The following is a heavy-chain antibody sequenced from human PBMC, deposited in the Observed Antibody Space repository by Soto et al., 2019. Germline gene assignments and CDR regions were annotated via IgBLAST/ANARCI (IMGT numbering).Heavy chain of an antibody. D-gene: IGHD3-10*01. CDR3: ARAHTVRGVISMYHGMDV. J-gene: IGHJ6*02. Sequence: SGPTLVNPTQTLTLTCTFSGFSLSTSGVCVSWIRQPPGKALEWLALIDWDDDKYYTASLETRLTISKDTSKNQVVLTVTNMDPVDTATYYCARAHTVRGVISMYHGMDVWGQGTTVTVSS. CDR2: IDWDDDK. CDR1: GFSLSTSGVC. V-gene: IGHV2-70*01.